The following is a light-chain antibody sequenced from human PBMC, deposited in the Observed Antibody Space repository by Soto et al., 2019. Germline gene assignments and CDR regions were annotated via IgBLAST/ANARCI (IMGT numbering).Light chain of an antibody. CDR1: SSNIGAGYD. V-gene: IGLV1-40*01. CDR3: QYYDSSLSAYV. J-gene: IGLJ1*01. CDR2: GNS. Sequence: QSVLTQPPSVSGAPGQRVTISCIGSSSNIGAGYDVHWYQQLPGTAPKLLIYGNSNRPSGVPDRFSGSKSGTSASLAITGLQAEDEADYYCQYYDSSLSAYVFGTGTKVTVL.